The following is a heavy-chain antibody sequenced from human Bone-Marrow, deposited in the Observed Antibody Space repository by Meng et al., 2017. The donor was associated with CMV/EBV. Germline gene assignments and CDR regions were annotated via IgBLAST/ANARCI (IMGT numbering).Heavy chain of an antibody. CDR2: MSDSSSTA. Sequence: SGFAFSYYAVSWVRQAPGKGLEYVSGMSDSSSTAYYTDSVKGRFTISRDNSKNTLYLQMNSLRAEDTAVYYCAKKSTGSGSNSSVDYWGQGTLVTVSS. CDR1: GFAFSYYA. J-gene: IGHJ4*02. CDR3: AKKSTGSGSNSSVDY. V-gene: IGHV3-23*01. D-gene: IGHD6-6*01.